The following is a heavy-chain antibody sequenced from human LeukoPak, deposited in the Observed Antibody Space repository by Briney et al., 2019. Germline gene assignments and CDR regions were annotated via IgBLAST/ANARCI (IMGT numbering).Heavy chain of an antibody. CDR3: ARTAAGTFFDY. CDR2: IYSGGYT. CDR1: GFTVSSNY. Sequence: PGGSLRLSCAVSGFTVSSNYMSWVRQAPGKGLEWVSIIYSGGYTFYADSVKGRFTISRDNTKNTLYLQMNSLRAEDTAVYYCARTAAGTFFDYWGQGTLVTVSP. J-gene: IGHJ4*02. D-gene: IGHD6-13*01. V-gene: IGHV3-53*01.